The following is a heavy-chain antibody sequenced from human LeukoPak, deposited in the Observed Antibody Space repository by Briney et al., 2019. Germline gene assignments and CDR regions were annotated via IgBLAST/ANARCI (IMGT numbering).Heavy chain of an antibody. CDR1: GFSLSTTGVG. CDR2: IYWDDDK. Sequence: ESGPTLVNPTQTLTLTCTFSGFSLSTTGVGVGWIRRPPGKALEWLALIYWDDDKRYSPSLESRLTITKDTSKNQVVLTMTNMAPVDTATYYCAHRRRLNYDILTGYLDWGQGTLVTVSS. D-gene: IGHD3-9*01. V-gene: IGHV2-5*02. CDR3: AHRRRLNYDILTGYLD. J-gene: IGHJ4*02.